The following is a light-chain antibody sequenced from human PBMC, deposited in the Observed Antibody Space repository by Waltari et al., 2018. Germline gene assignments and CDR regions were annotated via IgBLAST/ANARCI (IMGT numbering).Light chain of an antibody. V-gene: IGLV1-44*01. J-gene: IGLJ3*02. CDR3: AARDDSLNVWV. CDR2: NDD. Sequence: QSVLTQPPSASGTPGQRVTIPCSGSTSNIGNNPVTWYQQLPGTAPKVLIYNDDQRPWGVPDRFSVSKSGPSASLAISGLQSDDEGDYYCAARDDSLNVWVFGGGTKVTVL. CDR1: TSNIGNNP.